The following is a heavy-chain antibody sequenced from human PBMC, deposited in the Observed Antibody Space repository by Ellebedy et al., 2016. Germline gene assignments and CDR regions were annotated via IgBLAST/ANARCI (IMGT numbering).Heavy chain of an antibody. V-gene: IGHV1-2*02. CDR1: GYTFAGYVF. Sequence: ASVKVSCKTLGYTFAGYVFIHWVRQAPGQGLEWMGWINSNSGATFYAQKFQGRVTITADESTSTAYMELSSLRSEDTAVYYCARDLLHPYSDSSAYYYGGAFDIWGQGTMVTVSS. CDR2: INSNSGAT. CDR3: ARDLLHPYSDSSAYYYGGAFDI. D-gene: IGHD3-22*01. J-gene: IGHJ3*02.